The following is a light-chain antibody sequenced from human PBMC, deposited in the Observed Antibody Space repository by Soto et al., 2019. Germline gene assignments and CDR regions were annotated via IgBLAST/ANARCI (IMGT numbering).Light chain of an antibody. CDR1: SSDVGGYNY. J-gene: IGLJ1*01. CDR3: SSFTNTITRYA. Sequence: QSALTQPASVFGSPGQSITISCTGTSSDVGGYNYVSWFQHHPGKAPKLIIYEVSYRPSGVSNRFSGSKSGDTASLTISGLQAEDEADYYCSSFTNTITRYAFGTGTKVTVL. CDR2: EVS. V-gene: IGLV2-14*01.